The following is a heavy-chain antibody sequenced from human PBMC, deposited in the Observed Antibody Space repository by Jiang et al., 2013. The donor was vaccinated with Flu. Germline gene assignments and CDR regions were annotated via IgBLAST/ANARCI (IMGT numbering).Heavy chain of an antibody. CDR3: APGGPSGWALNWFDP. CDR1: GGTFSSYA. Sequence: SVKVSCKASGGTFSSYAISWVRQAPGQGLEWMGGIIPIFGTANYAQKFQGRVTITADESTSTAYMELSSLRSEDTAVYYCAPGGPSGWALNWFDPWGQGTLVTVSS. CDR2: IIPIFGTA. D-gene: IGHD6-19*01. J-gene: IGHJ5*02. V-gene: IGHV1-69*01.